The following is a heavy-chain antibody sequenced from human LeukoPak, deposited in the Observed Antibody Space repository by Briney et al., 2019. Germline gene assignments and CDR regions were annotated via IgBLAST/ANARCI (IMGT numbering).Heavy chain of an antibody. J-gene: IGHJ4*02. V-gene: IGHV1-8*01. D-gene: IGHD6-19*01. CDR2: MNPNSGNT. Sequence: GASVKVSCKASGYTFTSYDINWVRQATGQGLEWVGWMNPNSGNTGYAQKFQGRVTMTRNTSISTAYMELSSLRSEDTAVYYCARSVGPWAGSVFGYWGQGTLVTVSS. CDR3: ARSVGPWAGSVFGY. CDR1: GYTFTSYD.